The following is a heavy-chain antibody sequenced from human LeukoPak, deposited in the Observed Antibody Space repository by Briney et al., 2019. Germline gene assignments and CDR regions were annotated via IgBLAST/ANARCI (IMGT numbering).Heavy chain of an antibody. D-gene: IGHD2-2*01. CDR1: GFTFSSYW. V-gene: IGHV3-7*01. CDR3: AREGWCSSTSCYG. Sequence: GGSLRLSCAASGFTFSSYWMSWVRQAPGKGLEWVANIKQDGSEKYYVDSVKGRFTISRDNAKNSLYLQMNSLRAEDTAVYYCAREGWCSSTSCYGWGQGTLVTVSP. J-gene: IGHJ4*02. CDR2: IKQDGSEK.